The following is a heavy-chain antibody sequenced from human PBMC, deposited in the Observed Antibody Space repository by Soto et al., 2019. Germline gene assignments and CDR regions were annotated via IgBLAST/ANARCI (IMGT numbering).Heavy chain of an antibody. Sequence: QVQLVQSGAEVKKPGSSVKVSCKASGGTFSSYAISWVRQAPGQGREWMGGIIPIFGTANYAQKFQGRVTITADESTSTAYMELSSLRSEDTAVYYCARSHCSGGSCYAPTFDYWGQGTLVTVSS. J-gene: IGHJ4*02. CDR1: GGTFSSYA. CDR2: IIPIFGTA. V-gene: IGHV1-69*01. CDR3: ARSHCSGGSCYAPTFDY. D-gene: IGHD2-15*01.